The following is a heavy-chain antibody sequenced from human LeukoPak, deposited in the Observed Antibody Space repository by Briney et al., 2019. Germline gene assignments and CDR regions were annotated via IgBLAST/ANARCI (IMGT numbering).Heavy chain of an antibody. Sequence: SGTLSLTCTVSGGSISSYYWSWIRQPPGKGLEWIGYIYYSGSTNYNPSLKSRVTISVDTSKNQFSLKLSSVTAADTAVYYCARDYVWGSYRHVDYWGQGTLVTVSS. CDR2: IYYSGST. D-gene: IGHD3-16*02. J-gene: IGHJ4*02. V-gene: IGHV4-59*01. CDR1: GGSISSYY. CDR3: ARDYVWGSYRHVDY.